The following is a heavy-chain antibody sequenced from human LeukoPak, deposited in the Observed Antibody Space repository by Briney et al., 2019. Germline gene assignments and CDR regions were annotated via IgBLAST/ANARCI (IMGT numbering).Heavy chain of an antibody. Sequence: SGGSLRLSCAASGFTFSSYSMNWVRQAPGKGLEWVSYISSSSNTIYYADSVKGRFTISRDNAKNSLYMQMNSLRAEDTAVYYCARDLAPYNYDFWSGYAGYWGQGTLVTVSS. V-gene: IGHV3-48*01. D-gene: IGHD3-3*01. CDR2: ISSSSNTI. CDR1: GFTFSSYS. CDR3: ARDLAPYNYDFWSGYAGY. J-gene: IGHJ4*02.